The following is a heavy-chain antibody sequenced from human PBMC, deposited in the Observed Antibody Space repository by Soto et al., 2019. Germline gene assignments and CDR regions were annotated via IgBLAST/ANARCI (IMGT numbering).Heavy chain of an antibody. CDR1: GGTFSSYT. CDR3: ANYGSGSFDDY. J-gene: IGHJ4*02. D-gene: IGHD3-10*01. CDR2: IIPILGIA. V-gene: IGHV1-69*02. Sequence: GASVKVSCKASGGTFSSYTISWVRQAPGQGLERMGRIIPILGIANYAQKFQGRVTITADKSTSTAYMELSSLRSEDTAVYYCANYGSGSFDDYWGQGTLVTVSS.